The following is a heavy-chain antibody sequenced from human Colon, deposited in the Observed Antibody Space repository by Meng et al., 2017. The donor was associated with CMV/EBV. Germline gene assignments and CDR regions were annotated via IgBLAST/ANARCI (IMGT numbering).Heavy chain of an antibody. CDR3: TRGTGYNYGTGYLDY. CDR2: IHPNTGDT. CDR1: GYTFSTYY. J-gene: IGHJ4*02. Sequence: HVQMVQSAAELKKPGASVKVSCTASGYTFSTYYMHWVRLAPGQGLEWMGWIHPNTGDTKFAVKFQGWVTLTTNASISTAYMELSRLKSEDTAAYYCTRGTGYNYGTGYLDYWGQGTLVTVSS. D-gene: IGHD5-24*01. V-gene: IGHV1-2*04.